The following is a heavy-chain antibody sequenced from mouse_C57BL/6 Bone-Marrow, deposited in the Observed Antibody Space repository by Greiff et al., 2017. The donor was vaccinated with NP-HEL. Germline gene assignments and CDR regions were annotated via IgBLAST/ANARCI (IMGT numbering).Heavy chain of an antibody. D-gene: IGHD1-1*01. V-gene: IGHV1-85*01. J-gene: IGHJ3*01. CDR3: ERPPGGSYGGSGVGY. CDR1: GYTFTSYA. CDR2: IYPRDGST. Sequence: VKLQESGPELVKPGASVKLSCKASGYTFTSYAINWVKQRPGQGLEWIGWIYPRDGSTKYNEKFKGKATFTVDTSSSTAYMELHSLTSEDSAVYFCERPPGGSYGGSGVGYWGKGTLVTVSA.